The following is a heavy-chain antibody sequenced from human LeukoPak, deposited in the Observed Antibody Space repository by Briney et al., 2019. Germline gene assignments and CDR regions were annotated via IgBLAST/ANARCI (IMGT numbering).Heavy chain of an antibody. J-gene: IGHJ4*02. D-gene: IGHD6-13*01. CDR2: IYYSGST. Sequence: PSETLSLTCTVSGGSISSYYWSWIRQPPGKGLEWIGYIYYSGSTNYNPSLKSRVTISVDTSKNQFSLKLSSVTAADTAVYYCARGGGSWYYFDYWGQGTLVTVSS. CDR3: ARGGGSWYYFDY. CDR1: GGSISSYY. V-gene: IGHV4-59*08.